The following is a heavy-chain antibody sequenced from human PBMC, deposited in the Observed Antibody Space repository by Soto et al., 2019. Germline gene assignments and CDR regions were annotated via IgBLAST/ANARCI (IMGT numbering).Heavy chain of an antibody. D-gene: IGHD4-17*01. J-gene: IGHJ6*03. CDR2: INSDGSST. CDR3: VAVHYYYMDV. Sequence: PGGSLRLSCAASGFTFTNYWMHWVRQAPGKGLVWVSRINSDGSSTSYADSVRGRFTISRDNAKNTLYLQMNSLRAEDTAVYYCVAVHYYYMDVWGKGTTVTVSS. V-gene: IGHV3-74*01. CDR1: GFTFTNYW.